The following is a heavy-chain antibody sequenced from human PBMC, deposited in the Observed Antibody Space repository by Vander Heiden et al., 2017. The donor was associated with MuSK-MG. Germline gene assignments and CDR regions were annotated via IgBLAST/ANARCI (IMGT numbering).Heavy chain of an antibody. CDR1: GFTFSSYA. CDR2: ISGSGGST. D-gene: IGHD3-3*01. V-gene: IGHV3-23*01. Sequence: EVQLLESGGGLVQPGGSLRLSCAASGFTFSSYAMSWVRQAPGQGLEWVSAISGSGGSTYYADSVKGRFTISRDNSKNTLYLQMNSLRAEDTAVYYCAKNTHYDFWSGYHYYYYYMDVWGKGTTVTVSS. CDR3: AKNTHYDFWSGYHYYYYYMDV. J-gene: IGHJ6*03.